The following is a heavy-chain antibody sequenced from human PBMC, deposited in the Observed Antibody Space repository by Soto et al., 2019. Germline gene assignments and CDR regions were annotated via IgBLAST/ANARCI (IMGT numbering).Heavy chain of an antibody. CDR2: INAGNGNT. J-gene: IGHJ3*02. CDR1: GYTFTSYA. Sequence: GASVKVSCKASGYTFTSYAMHWVRQAPGQRLEWMGWINAGNGNTKYSQKFQGRVTITRDTSASTAYMELSSLRSEDTAVYYCARGFGYCSGGSCYDAFDIWGQGTMVTVSS. D-gene: IGHD2-15*01. V-gene: IGHV1-3*01. CDR3: ARGFGYCSGGSCYDAFDI.